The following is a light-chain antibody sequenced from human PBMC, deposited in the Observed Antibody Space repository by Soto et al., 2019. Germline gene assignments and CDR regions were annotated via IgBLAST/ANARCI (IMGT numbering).Light chain of an antibody. V-gene: IGKV3-20*01. CDR1: QSVSTDY. Sequence: EIVLTQSPGTLSLSPGERATLSCRASQSVSTDYLAWYQQKPGQAPRLLIHVSSSRATGIPDRFSGSGSGTDFTLTISRLEPEDFAVYYCQQYGNTPWTTFGQGTKVEIK. CDR3: QQYGNTPWTT. J-gene: IGKJ1*01. CDR2: VSS.